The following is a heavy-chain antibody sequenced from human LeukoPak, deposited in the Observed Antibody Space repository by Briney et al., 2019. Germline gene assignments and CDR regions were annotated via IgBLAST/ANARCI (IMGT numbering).Heavy chain of an antibody. CDR1: GGSFSGYY. V-gene: IGHV4-34*01. D-gene: IGHD1-26*01. Sequence: SSETLSLTCAVYGGSFSGYYWSWIRQPPGKGLEWIGEINHSGSTNYNPSLKSRVTISVDTSKNQFSLKLSSVTAADTAVYYCARGKIGSYYYYYYMDVWGKGTTVTVSS. CDR3: ARGKIGSYYYYYYMDV. CDR2: INHSGST. J-gene: IGHJ6*03.